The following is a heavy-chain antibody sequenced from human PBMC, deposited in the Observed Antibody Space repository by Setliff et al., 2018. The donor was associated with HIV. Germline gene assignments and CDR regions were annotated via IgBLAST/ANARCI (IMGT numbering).Heavy chain of an antibody. J-gene: IGHJ6*03. Sequence: SLTCSISGGFISSYYWTWIRQAPGKGLEWIGHVYYTGSTNYNPSVKSRVTISVDTSKNQFSLTLSSLTAADTAVYYCARGPPAEDYYYYMDVWGEGTTVTVSS. CDR3: ARGPPAEDYYYYMDV. CDR1: GGFISSYY. V-gene: IGHV4-59*12. CDR2: VYYTGST.